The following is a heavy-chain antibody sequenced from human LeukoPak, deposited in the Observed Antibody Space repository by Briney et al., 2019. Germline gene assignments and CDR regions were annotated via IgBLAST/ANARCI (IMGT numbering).Heavy chain of an antibody. CDR2: ISAYNGNT. J-gene: IGHJ6*03. CDR1: GYTFTSYG. V-gene: IGHV1-18*01. D-gene: IGHD2-15*01. Sequence: ASVKVSCKASGYTFTSYGISWVRQAPGQGLEWMGWISAYNGNTNYAQKLQGRVTMTTDTSTSTAYMELRSLRSDDTAVYYCAREGCSGGSCYPTGAYYYYMDVWGKGTTVTVSS. CDR3: AREGCSGGSCYPTGAYYYYMDV.